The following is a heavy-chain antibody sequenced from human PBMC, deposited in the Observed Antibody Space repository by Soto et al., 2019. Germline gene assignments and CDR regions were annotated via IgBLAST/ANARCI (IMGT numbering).Heavy chain of an antibody. CDR1: GYTFTSYD. Sequence: VASVKVSCKASGYTFTSYDINWVRQATGQGPEWMGWMNPKSGNTGYAQKFQGRITMTRNTSISTAYMELSSLRSDDTAVYYCARGLWQDNDIVVVVAAHWGQGTLVTVSS. D-gene: IGHD2-15*01. V-gene: IGHV1-8*01. J-gene: IGHJ4*02. CDR3: ARGLWQDNDIVVVVAAH. CDR2: MNPKSGNT.